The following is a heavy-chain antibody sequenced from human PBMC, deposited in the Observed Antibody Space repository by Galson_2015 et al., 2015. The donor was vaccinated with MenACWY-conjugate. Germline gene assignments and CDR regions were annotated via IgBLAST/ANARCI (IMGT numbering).Heavy chain of an antibody. Sequence: SLRLSCAASGFDFSSNSMTWVRQAPGKGLEWISYISNGGRRIYYADSVKGRFTISRDTAKNALYLQMNSLRAEDTAVYYCAERQWLVTWGQGTLVTVSS. D-gene: IGHD6-19*01. J-gene: IGHJ5*02. CDR3: AERQWLVT. CDR2: ISNGGRRI. CDR1: GFDFSSNS. V-gene: IGHV3-48*01.